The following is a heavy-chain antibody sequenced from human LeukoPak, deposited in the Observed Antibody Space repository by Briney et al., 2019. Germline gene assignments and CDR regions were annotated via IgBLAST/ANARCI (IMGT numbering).Heavy chain of an antibody. D-gene: IGHD5-24*01. CDR2: INPNSVGT. V-gene: IGHV1-2*02. CDR1: GYTFTGYY. J-gene: IGHJ4*02. CDR3: ARWGGEMATYYFDY. Sequence: ASVKVSCKASGYTFTGYYMHWVRQAPGQGLEWRGWINPNSVGTNYAQKFQGRVTMPRDTSISTAYMELSRLRSDDTAVYYCARWGGEMATYYFDYWGQGTLVTVSS.